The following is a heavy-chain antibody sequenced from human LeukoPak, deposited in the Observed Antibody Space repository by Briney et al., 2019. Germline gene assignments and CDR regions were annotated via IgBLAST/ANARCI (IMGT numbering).Heavy chain of an antibody. V-gene: IGHV6-1*01. J-gene: IGHJ4*02. Sequence: SQTLSLTCAISGDSVSSNSDAWNWFRQSPSRGLEWLGRTYYRSEWHNDYATSVKSRITINPDTSKNQSSLQLNSVTPEDTAVYYCARGTGVFDYWGQGTLDTVSS. D-gene: IGHD3/OR15-3a*01. CDR2: TYYRSEWHN. CDR3: ARGTGVFDY. CDR1: GDSVSSNSDA.